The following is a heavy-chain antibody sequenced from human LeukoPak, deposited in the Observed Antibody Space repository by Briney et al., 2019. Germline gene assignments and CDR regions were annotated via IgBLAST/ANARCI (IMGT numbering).Heavy chain of an antibody. D-gene: IGHD3-22*01. CDR2: IFPSGGEI. CDR1: GFTFSTFA. V-gene: IGHV3-23*01. J-gene: IGHJ4*02. Sequence: GGSLRLSCVASGFTFSTFAMIWVRQPPGKGLEWVSSIFPSGGEIHYADSVRGRFTISRDNSKSTLSLQMNSLRAEDTAVYYCARDFHRRLYDSSGYYLYWGQGTLVTVSS. CDR3: ARDFHRRLYDSSGYYLY.